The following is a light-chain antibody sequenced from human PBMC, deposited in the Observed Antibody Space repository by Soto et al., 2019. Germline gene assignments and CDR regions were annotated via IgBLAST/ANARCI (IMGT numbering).Light chain of an antibody. CDR2: EVS. J-gene: IGLJ1*01. CDR3: SSYTGTNTLYL. Sequence: QSALTQPASVSGSPGQSITISCTGTSTDVGGYIYVSWYQQHPGKAPKLMIYEVSNRPSGVSHRFSGSKSGNTASLTISGLLAEDEADYYCSSYTGTNTLYLFGSGTKLTVL. V-gene: IGLV2-14*01. CDR1: STDVGGYIY.